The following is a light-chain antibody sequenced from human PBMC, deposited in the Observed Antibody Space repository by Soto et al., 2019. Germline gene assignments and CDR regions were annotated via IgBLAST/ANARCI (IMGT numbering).Light chain of an antibody. CDR2: TNN. Sequence: QSVLTQPPSASGTPGQRVTISCSGSNSDIGSNTVNWYQQLPGTAPKLLIHTNNQRPSGVPDRFSGSKSGTSASLAISGLQSEDEADYHCAAWDDSLNGYGFGTGTKVT. J-gene: IGLJ1*01. V-gene: IGLV1-44*01. CDR1: NSDIGSNT. CDR3: AAWDDSLNGYG.